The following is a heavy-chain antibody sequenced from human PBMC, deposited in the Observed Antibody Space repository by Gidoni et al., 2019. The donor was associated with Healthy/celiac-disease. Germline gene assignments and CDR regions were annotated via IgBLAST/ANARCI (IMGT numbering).Heavy chain of an antibody. CDR1: GFTFSNAW. D-gene: IGHD2-15*01. Sequence: EVQLVESGGGLVKPGGSLRLSCAASGFTFSNAWLSWVRQAPGKGLEWVGGIKSKTYGGTTDYAAPVKGSFTISRDDSKNTLYLQMNSLKTEDTAVYYCTTENIVVVVAATDYYYGMDVWGQGTTVTVSS. V-gene: IGHV3-15*01. CDR3: TTENIVVVVAATDYYYGMDV. J-gene: IGHJ6*02. CDR2: IKSKTYGGTT.